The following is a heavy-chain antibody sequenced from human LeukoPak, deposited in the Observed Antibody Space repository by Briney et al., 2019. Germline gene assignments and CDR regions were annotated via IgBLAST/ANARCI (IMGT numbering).Heavy chain of an antibody. V-gene: IGHV1-3*03. CDR1: GYTFSNHD. Sequence: ASVKVSCKAPGYTFSNHDMHWVRQAPGHSLEWVGCINPDTGYTKYSHEFQGRVTITSDTAASTAYMELGSLTSEDMAVYYCTLYNHWGQGTLITVSS. J-gene: IGHJ4*02. CDR3: TLYNH. D-gene: IGHD1-14*01. CDR2: INPDTGYT.